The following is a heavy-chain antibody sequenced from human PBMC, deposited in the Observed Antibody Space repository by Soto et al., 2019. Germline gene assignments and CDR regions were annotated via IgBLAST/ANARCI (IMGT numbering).Heavy chain of an antibody. Sequence: SETLSLTCAVYGGSFSGYYWSWIRQPPGKGLEWIGEINHSGSTNYNPSLKSRVTISVDTSKNQFSLKLSSVTAADTAVYYCATEYCSGGSCYSGWGQGTLVTVSS. D-gene: IGHD2-15*01. CDR1: GGSFSGYY. J-gene: IGHJ4*02. CDR3: ATEYCSGGSCYSG. CDR2: INHSGST. V-gene: IGHV4-34*01.